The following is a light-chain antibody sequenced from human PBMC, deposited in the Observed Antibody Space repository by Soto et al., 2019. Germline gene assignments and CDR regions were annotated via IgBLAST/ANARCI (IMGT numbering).Light chain of an antibody. CDR3: LQHNSYPWA. CDR1: QGISSY. J-gene: IGKJ1*01. V-gene: IGKV1-8*01. Sequence: AIRMTQSPSSLSASTGDEVTITCRASQGISSYLAWYQQKPGKVPKRLIYAASSLQSGVPSRFSGSGSGTEFTLTISSLQPEDFATYYCLQHNSYPWAFGQGTKVDIK. CDR2: AAS.